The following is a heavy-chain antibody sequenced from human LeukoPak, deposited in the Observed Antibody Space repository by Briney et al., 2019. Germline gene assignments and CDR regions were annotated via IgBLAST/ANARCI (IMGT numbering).Heavy chain of an antibody. J-gene: IGHJ4*02. V-gene: IGHV3-48*01. CDR2: ISSSGTTI. CDR3: ARVWGECFYDSSRIDY. CDR1: GFTFSSNS. D-gene: IGHD3-22*01. Sequence: GGSLRLSCAASGFTFSSNSMNWVRQAPGKGLEWISYISSSGTTIYYADSVKGRFTISRDTAKNSLYLQMNSLRAEDTAVYYCARVWGECFYDSSRIDYWGQGTLVTVSS.